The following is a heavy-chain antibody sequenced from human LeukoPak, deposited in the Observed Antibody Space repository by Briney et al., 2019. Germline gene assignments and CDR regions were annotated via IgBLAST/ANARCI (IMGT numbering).Heavy chain of an antibody. CDR2: ISSSGSTI. V-gene: IGHV3-11*01. D-gene: IGHD3-9*01. Sequence: GGSLRLSCAASGFTFSDYYMSWIRQAPGKGLEWVSYISSSGSTIYYADSVKGRFTISRDNAKNSLYLQMNSLRAEDTAVYYCARTASEPLRYFDWLMSYFDYWGQGTLVTVSS. CDR1: GFTFSDYY. J-gene: IGHJ4*02. CDR3: ARTASEPLRYFDWLMSYFDY.